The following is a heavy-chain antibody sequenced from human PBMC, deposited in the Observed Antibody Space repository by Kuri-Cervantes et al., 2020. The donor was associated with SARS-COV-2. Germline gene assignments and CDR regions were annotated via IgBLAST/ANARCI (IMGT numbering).Heavy chain of an antibody. CDR3: VRDGYGDYVDY. CDR2: INPNSGGT. D-gene: IGHD2-21*01. Sequence: ASVKVSCKASGYTFTGYYMHWVRQAPGQGLEWMGWINPNSGGTNYAQKFQGWVTMTRDTSISTVYMELSRLRSDDTAVFYCVRDGYGDYVDYWGQGTLVPVSS. J-gene: IGHJ4*02. CDR1: GYTFTGYY. V-gene: IGHV1-2*04.